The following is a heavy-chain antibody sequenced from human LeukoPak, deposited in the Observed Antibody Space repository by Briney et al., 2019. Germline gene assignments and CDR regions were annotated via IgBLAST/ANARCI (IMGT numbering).Heavy chain of an antibody. V-gene: IGHV3-9*01. CDR3: AKGHTYGLGESYLDF. D-gene: IGHD5-18*01. CDR2: ISWNSGSI. J-gene: IGHJ4*02. CDR1: GYTFDDYA. Sequence: GRSLRLSCEASGYTFDDYAMHWVRQAPGKGLEWVSAISWNSGSIGYADSVKGRFTISRDNGKNSLYLQMNSLRTEDTALYYCAKGHTYGLGESYLDFWGQGTLVSVSA.